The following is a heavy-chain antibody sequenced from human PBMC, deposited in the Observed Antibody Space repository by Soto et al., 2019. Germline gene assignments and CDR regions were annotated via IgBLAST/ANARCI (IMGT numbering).Heavy chain of an antibody. CDR1: GFTFSTYA. J-gene: IGHJ4*02. Sequence: QVQLVESGGGVVQPGRSLRLSCAASGFTFSTYAMHWVRQAPGKGLEWVAVISYDGTNAYYADAVNGRFTISRDNAKNTVYLQMNSLRAEDTAVYYCAKQGIEVAGTDYFDYWGQGALVTVAS. CDR2: ISYDGTNA. CDR3: AKQGIEVAGTDYFDY. D-gene: IGHD6-19*01. V-gene: IGHV3-30*18.